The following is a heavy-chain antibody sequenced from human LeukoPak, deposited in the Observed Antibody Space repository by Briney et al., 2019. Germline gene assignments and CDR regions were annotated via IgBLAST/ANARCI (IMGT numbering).Heavy chain of an antibody. J-gene: IGHJ1*01. D-gene: IGHD3-22*01. Sequence: AASVTVSCKASGGTFSSYAISWVRQAPGQGLEWMGGIIPIFGTANYAQKFQGRVTITADESTSTAYMELSSLRSEDTAVYYCASYYYDSSGYYSAEYFQHWGQGTLVTVSS. CDR2: IIPIFGTA. CDR1: GGTFSSYA. CDR3: ASYYYDSSGYYSAEYFQH. V-gene: IGHV1-69*13.